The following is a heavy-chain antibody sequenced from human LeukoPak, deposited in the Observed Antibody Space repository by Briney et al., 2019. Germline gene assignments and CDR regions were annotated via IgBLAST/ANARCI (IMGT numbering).Heavy chain of an antibody. Sequence: GGSLRHSRAASGFTFSSFRMNWVRPAPGRGLGWVSYVSFGSSSMHYADSVKGRFTTSRDNAKNSLYLQMNSLRDEDTAVYYCARVNNYGADPWGQGTLVTVSS. CDR2: VSFGSSSM. CDR1: GFTFSSFR. D-gene: IGHD4-17*01. V-gene: IGHV3-48*02. J-gene: IGHJ5*02. CDR3: ARVNNYGADP.